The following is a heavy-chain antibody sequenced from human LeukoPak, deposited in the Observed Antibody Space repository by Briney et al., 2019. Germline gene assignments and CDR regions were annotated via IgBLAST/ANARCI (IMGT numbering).Heavy chain of an antibody. CDR2: IYSDNT. J-gene: IGHJ3*02. CDR1: GFTVSSNS. D-gene: IGHD1-1*01. V-gene: IGHV3-53*01. CDR3: ARVQHDAFDI. Sequence: PGGSLRLSCTVSGFTVSSNSMSWVRQAPGKGLEWVSFIYSDNTHYSDSVKGRFTISRDNSKNTLYLQMNSLRAEDTAVYYCARVQHDAFDIWGQGTMVTVSS.